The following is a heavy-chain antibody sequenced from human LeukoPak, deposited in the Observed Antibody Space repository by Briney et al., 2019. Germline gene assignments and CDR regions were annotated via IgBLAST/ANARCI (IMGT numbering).Heavy chain of an antibody. CDR3: AKSLSVAGPYE. Sequence: GGSLRLSCAASGFTFSNYAMTWVRQAPGKGLEWVSSISGSGGSTHYADSVKDRFTISRDNSKNTLYLQMNSLRAEDTAVYYCAKSLSVAGPYEWGQGTLVTVSS. V-gene: IGHV3-23*01. D-gene: IGHD6-19*01. J-gene: IGHJ4*02. CDR2: ISGSGGST. CDR1: GFTFSNYA.